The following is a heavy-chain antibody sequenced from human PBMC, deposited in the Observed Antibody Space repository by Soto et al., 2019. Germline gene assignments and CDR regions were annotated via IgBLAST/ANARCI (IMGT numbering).Heavy chain of an antibody. CDR1: GFTFSNYA. D-gene: IGHD3-10*01. CDR3: VKVPRGTRYYFDY. CDR2: VSDNGGTS. Sequence: PGGSLRLSCSASGFTFSNYAMYWVRQAPGKGLEYVSAVSDNGGTSYYADSVKGRFTISRDNSKNTLYLQMSRLRAEDTAVYYCVKVPRGTRYYFDYWGQGTLVPVSS. V-gene: IGHV3-64D*08. J-gene: IGHJ4*02.